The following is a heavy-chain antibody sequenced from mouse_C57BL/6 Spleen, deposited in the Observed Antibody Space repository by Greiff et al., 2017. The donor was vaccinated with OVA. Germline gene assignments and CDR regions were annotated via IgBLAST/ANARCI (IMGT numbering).Heavy chain of an antibody. J-gene: IGHJ4*01. D-gene: IGHD2-3*01. V-gene: IGHV1-53*01. CDR1: GYTFTSYW. CDR3: ARWLLPFYAMDY. CDR2: INPSNGGT. Sequence: VKLQQPGTELVKPGASVKLSCKASGYTFTSYWMHWVKQRPGQGLEWIGNINPSNGGTNYNEKFKSKATLTVDKSSSTAYMQLSSLTSEDSAVYYCARWLLPFYAMDYWGQGTSVTVSS.